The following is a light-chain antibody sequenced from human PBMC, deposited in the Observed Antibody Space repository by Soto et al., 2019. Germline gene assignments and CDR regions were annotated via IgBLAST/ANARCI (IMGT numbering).Light chain of an antibody. Sequence: EIVMTQSPATLSVSPGERATLSCRASQSVSSNLAWYQQKPGQAPRLLIYGASTRATGIPARFSGSGSGTEFTITISSLQSEDFAVYYCLQHNNRPRTFGQGTKVEIK. CDR2: GAS. CDR3: LQHNNRPRT. V-gene: IGKV3-15*01. CDR1: QSVSSN. J-gene: IGKJ1*01.